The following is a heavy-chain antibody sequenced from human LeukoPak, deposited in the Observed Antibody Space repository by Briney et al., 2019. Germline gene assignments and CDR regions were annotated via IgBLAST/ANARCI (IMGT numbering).Heavy chain of an antibody. D-gene: IGHD6-13*01. CDR1: GVSFSGYY. Sequence: SETLSLTCAVYGVSFSGYYWSWIRQPPGKGLEWIGEINHSGSTIYNPSLKSRVTISVDTSKNQFSLKLSYVIAADTAVYYCARGQLQKAAGIGQQYYYYSWDVWGKGTTVTVSS. J-gene: IGHJ6*04. CDR2: INHSGST. V-gene: IGHV4-34*01. CDR3: ARGQLQKAAGIGQQYYYYSWDV.